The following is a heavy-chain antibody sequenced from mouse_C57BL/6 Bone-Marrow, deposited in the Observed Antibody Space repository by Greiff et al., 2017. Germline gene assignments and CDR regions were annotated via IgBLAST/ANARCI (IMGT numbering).Heavy chain of an antibody. J-gene: IGHJ3*01. CDR2: IYPGGGYT. CDR1: GYTFTNYW. V-gene: IGHV1-63*01. D-gene: IGHD1-1*01. Sequence: VQLQQSGAELVRPGTSVKMSCKASGYTFTNYWIGWAKQRPGHGLEWIGDIYPGGGYTNYNEKFKGKATLTADKSSSTAYMQFSSLTSEDSAIYYCARSGDGSSLRFAYWGQGTLVTVSA. CDR3: ARSGDGSSLRFAY.